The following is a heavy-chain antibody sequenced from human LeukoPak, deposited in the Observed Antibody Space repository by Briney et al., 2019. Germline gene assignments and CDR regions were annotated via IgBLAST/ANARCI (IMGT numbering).Heavy chain of an antibody. Sequence: GLSPRLSCAASGFTFSSYGMHWVSQAPGKGLEWEAVIWYDGSNKYYADSVKGRFTISRDNSKNTLYLQMNSLRAEDTAVYYCARAPTSYYYFDYWGQGTLVTVSS. CDR3: ARAPTSYYYFDY. CDR2: IWYDGSNK. CDR1: GFTFSSYG. D-gene: IGHD1-26*01. V-gene: IGHV3-33*01. J-gene: IGHJ4*02.